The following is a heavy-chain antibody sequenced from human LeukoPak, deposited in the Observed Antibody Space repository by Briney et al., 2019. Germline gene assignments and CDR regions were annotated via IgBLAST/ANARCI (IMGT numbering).Heavy chain of an antibody. D-gene: IGHD5-24*01. V-gene: IGHV4-39*01. CDR3: ARGLRDGYTLFYFDY. CDR1: GDSISSNSYY. J-gene: IGHJ4*02. Sequence: SETLSLTCTVSGDSISSNSYYWGWIRQPPGKGLEWIGSIYYSGSTYYNPSLKSRVTISVDTSKNQFSMKLSSVTAADTAVYFCARGLRDGYTLFYFDYWGQGTLVTVSS. CDR2: IYYSGST.